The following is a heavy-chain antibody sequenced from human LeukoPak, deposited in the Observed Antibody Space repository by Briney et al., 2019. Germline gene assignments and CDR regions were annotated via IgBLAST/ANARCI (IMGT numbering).Heavy chain of an antibody. V-gene: IGHV3-23*01. Sequence: GGSLRLSCAASGFTFSSYAMSWVRQAPGEGLEWVSAISGSGGSTYYADSVKGRFTISRDNSRNTLYLQMNSLRAEDTAVYYCAKYSYYSDAFDIWGQGTMVTVSS. CDR2: ISGSGGST. J-gene: IGHJ3*02. CDR1: GFTFSSYA. D-gene: IGHD4-11*01. CDR3: AKYSYYSDAFDI.